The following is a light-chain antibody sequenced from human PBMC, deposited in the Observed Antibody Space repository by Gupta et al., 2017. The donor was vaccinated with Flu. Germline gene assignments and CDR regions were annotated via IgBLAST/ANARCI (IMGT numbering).Light chain of an antibody. J-gene: IGKJ3*01. CDR3: QQLNNYPPFT. CDR2: TAS. Sequence: SFLSASVGDRVTITCRASQGISSYLAWYQQKPGKAPKLLIYTASSWQSGVPSRFSGSGSGTEFTLTISSRQPEDFATYYCQQLNNYPPFTFGPGTKVDI. V-gene: IGKV1-9*01. CDR1: QGISSY.